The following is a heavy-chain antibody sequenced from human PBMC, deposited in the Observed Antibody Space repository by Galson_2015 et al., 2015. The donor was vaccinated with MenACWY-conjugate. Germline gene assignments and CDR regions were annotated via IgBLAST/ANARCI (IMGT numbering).Heavy chain of an antibody. Sequence: QSGAEVKKPGESLSISCKGSGYSFSSYWISWVRQMPGKGLEWMGNIDLSDSYTNYSPSFQGRVTISADKSISTAFLHWSSLKASDTAVFYCARLSGDSDTSGYYNWGQRTLVTVSS. V-gene: IGHV5-10-1*01. CDR3: ARLSGDSDTSGYYN. D-gene: IGHD3-22*01. CDR2: IDLSDSYT. CDR1: GYSFSSYW. J-gene: IGHJ4*02.